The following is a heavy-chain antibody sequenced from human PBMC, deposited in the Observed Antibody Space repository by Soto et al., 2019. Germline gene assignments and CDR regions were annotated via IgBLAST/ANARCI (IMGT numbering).Heavy chain of an antibody. CDR1: GGSISSGDYY. J-gene: IGHJ4*02. Sequence: QVQLQESGPGLVKPSQTLSLTCTVSGGSISSGDYYWSWIRQHPGKGLEWIGYIYYSGSTYYNPSLKSRITISVDTSKNQFSLNLSSVTAADTALYYCARGASNMGRHDYWGQGTLVTVSS. V-gene: IGHV4-31*03. D-gene: IGHD3-10*01. CDR2: IYYSGST. CDR3: ARGASNMGRHDY.